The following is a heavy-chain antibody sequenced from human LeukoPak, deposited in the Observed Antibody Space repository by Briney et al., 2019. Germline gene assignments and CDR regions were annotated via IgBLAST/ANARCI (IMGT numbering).Heavy chain of an antibody. Sequence: SETLSLTCSVSGGSISTSSFYWGWIRQPPGKGLWWIGMIHYTGTIYYNPSLKSRLTISIDTSKNQFSLKLSSVTAADTAVYYCARQGELAIDYWGQGTLVTVSS. CDR2: IHYTGTI. V-gene: IGHV4-39*01. J-gene: IGHJ4*02. CDR1: GGSISTSSFY. D-gene: IGHD1-26*01. CDR3: ARQGELAIDY.